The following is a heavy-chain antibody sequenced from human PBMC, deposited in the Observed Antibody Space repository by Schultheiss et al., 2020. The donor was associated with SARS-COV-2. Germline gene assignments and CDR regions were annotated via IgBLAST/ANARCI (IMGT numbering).Heavy chain of an antibody. Sequence: GGSLRLSCAASGFTVSSNYMSWVRQAPGKGLEYVSAISSNGGSTYYADSVKGRFTISRDNSKNTLYLQMNSLRAEDTAVYYCARGIRDTVVTPVSDYWGQGTLVTVSS. CDR1: GFTVSSNY. J-gene: IGHJ4*02. V-gene: IGHV3-64*04. D-gene: IGHD4-23*01. CDR3: ARGIRDTVVTPVSDY. CDR2: ISSNGGST.